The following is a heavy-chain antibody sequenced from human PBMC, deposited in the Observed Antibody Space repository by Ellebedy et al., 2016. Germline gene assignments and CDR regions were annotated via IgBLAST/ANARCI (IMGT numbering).Heavy chain of an antibody. CDR3: ARETYYYDSSGDDYGMDV. CDR1: GGSISSSSYY. J-gene: IGHJ6*02. D-gene: IGHD3-22*01. Sequence: SETLSLTCTVSGGSISSSSYYWSWIRQPPGKGLEWIGYIYYSGSTNYNPSLKSRVTISVDTSKNQFSLKLSSVTAADTAVYYCARETYYYDSSGDDYGMDVWGQGTTVTVSS. V-gene: IGHV4-61*01. CDR2: IYYSGST.